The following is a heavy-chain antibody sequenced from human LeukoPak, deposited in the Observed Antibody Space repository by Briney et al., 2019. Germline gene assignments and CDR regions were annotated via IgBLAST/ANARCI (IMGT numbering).Heavy chain of an antibody. CDR3: ARGRVPSYSSSWYDWFDP. CDR2: IYTSGST. D-gene: IGHD6-13*01. V-gene: IGHV4-61*02. Sequence: PSQTLSLTCTVSGGSISSGSYYWSWIRQPAGKGLEWIGRIYTSGSTNYNPPLKSRVTISVDTSKNQFSLKLSSVTAADTAVYYCARGRVPSYSSSWYDWFDPWGQGTLVTVSS. CDR1: GGSISSGSYY. J-gene: IGHJ5*02.